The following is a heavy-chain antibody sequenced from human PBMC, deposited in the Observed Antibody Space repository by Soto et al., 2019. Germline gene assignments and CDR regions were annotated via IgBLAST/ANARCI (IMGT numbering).Heavy chain of an antibody. CDR2: IIPIFGTA. Sequence: ASVKVSCKASGGTFSSYAISWVRQAPGQGLEWMGGIIPIFGTANYAQKFQGRVTITADESTSTAYMELSSLRSEDTAVYYCASPVVPAAGIDDCYAVDVWGQGTTVTVSS. D-gene: IGHD2-2*01. CDR3: ASPVVPAAGIDDCYAVDV. V-gene: IGHV1-69*13. CDR1: GGTFSSYA. J-gene: IGHJ6*02.